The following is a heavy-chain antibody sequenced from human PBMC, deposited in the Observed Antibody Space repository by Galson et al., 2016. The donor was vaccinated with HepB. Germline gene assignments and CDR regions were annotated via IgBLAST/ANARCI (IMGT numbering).Heavy chain of an antibody. Sequence: SLRLSCAASGFTFSSYAVSWVRQAPGKGLEWVSAISGSGGNTYYADSVKGRFTISRDNSKNTLYLQMNSLKTEDTAVYYCTRVSSSSTVTFLPRFDYWGQGTLVTVSS. CDR1: GFTFSSYA. J-gene: IGHJ4*02. D-gene: IGHD4-17*01. CDR3: TRVSSSSTVTFLPRFDY. V-gene: IGHV3-23*01. CDR2: ISGSGGNT.